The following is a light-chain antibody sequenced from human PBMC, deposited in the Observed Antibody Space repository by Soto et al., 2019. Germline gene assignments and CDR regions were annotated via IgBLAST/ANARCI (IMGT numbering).Light chain of an antibody. CDR3: ESWGTGPAV. V-gene: IGLV4-69*01. J-gene: IGLJ7*01. CDR2: LNSDGSH. CDR1: SGHSSYA. Sequence: QPVLTQSPSASASLGASVKLTCTLSSGHSSYAIAWHQQQPEKGPRYLMKLNSDGSHSKGAGIPDRFSGSSSGAERYVTISGLQSEDEADYYCESWGTGPAVFGGGTQLTVL.